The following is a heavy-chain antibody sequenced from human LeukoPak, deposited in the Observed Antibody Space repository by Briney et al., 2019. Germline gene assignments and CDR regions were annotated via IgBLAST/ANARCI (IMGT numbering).Heavy chain of an antibody. J-gene: IGHJ5*02. CDR1: GGSFSGYY. D-gene: IGHD3-10*01. Sequence: SETLSLTCAVYGGSFSGYYWSWIRQPPGKGLEWIGEINHSGSTNYNPSLKSRVTISVDTSKNQFSLKLSSVTAADTAVYYCARGLNFLVTMVRGPYNWFDPWGQGTLVTVPS. CDR2: INHSGST. V-gene: IGHV4-34*01. CDR3: ARGLNFLVTMVRGPYNWFDP.